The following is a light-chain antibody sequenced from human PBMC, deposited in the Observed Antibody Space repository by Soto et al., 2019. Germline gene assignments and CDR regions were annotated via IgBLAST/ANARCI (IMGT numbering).Light chain of an antibody. Sequence: EIVLTQSPDTLSLSPGERVTLSCRASQRMTNNFLAWFQQKPGLAPRLLIHGASTRASGVPDRFAGGGSGTDFVLTISRVEPEDFAVYDWQKYGRSPFTFGQRTKLQIK. J-gene: IGKJ2*01. V-gene: IGKV3-20*01. CDR2: GAS. CDR3: QKYGRSPFT. CDR1: QRMTNNF.